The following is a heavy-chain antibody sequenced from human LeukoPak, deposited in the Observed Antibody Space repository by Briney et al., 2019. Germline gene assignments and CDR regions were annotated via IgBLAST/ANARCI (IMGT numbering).Heavy chain of an antibody. V-gene: IGHV1-18*01. CDR3: SRGGQYGEYRSGFDP. CDR2: ISAYMVDT. D-gene: IGHD4-17*01. CDR1: VYTFTSYG. J-gene: IGHJ5*02. Sequence: GSVKDSCMASVYTFTSYGISWVRPAPGQGGEWMGWISAYMVDTNYAQKLQGRVTLTPDTSPSTAYMEQMSLRTDDAAVYYFSRGGQYGEYRSGFDPWGQGTLVTVSS.